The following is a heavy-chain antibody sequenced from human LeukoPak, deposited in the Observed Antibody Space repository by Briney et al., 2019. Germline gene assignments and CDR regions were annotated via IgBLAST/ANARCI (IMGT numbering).Heavy chain of an antibody. CDR3: ARPSRTGSGWDAFDI. CDR1: GGSISSYY. V-gene: IGHV4-59*08. CDR2: INYSGST. D-gene: IGHD3-22*01. Sequence: SETLSLTCTVSGGSISSYYWSWIRQPPGKEVEWIGYINYSGSTTYNPSLKSRVTISVDTSKNQFSLNLSSVTAADTAVYYCARPSRTGSGWDAFDIWGQGTMVTVSS. J-gene: IGHJ3*02.